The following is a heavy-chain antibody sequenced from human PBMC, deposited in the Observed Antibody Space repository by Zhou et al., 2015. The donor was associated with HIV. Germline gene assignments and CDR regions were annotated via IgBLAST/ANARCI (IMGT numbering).Heavy chain of an antibody. J-gene: IGHJ6*02. CDR2: IIPIFGTA. CDR3: AREFIRSGSYYNYYYYGMDV. V-gene: IGHV1-69*12. Sequence: QVQLVQSGAEVKKPGSSVKVSCKASGGTFSSYAISWVRQAPGQGLEWMGGIIPIFGTANYAQKFQGRVTITADESTSTAYMELSSLRSEDTAVYYCAREFIRSGSYYNYYYYGMDVWGQGTTVTVSS. CDR1: GGTFSSYA. D-gene: IGHD3-10*01.